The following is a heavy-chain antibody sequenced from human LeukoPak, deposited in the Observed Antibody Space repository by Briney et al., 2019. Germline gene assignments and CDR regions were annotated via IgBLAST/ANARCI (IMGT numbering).Heavy chain of an antibody. CDR1: GFTFSSYG. Sequence: GGSLRLSCAASGFTFSSYGMHWVRQAPGKGLEWVAFIRYDGSNKYYADSVKGRFTISRDNSKNTLYLQMNSLRAEDTAVYYCAKDYSGSYPIEDYFDYWGQGTLVTVSS. J-gene: IGHJ4*02. CDR2: IRYDGSNK. V-gene: IGHV3-30*02. D-gene: IGHD1-26*01. CDR3: AKDYSGSYPIEDYFDY.